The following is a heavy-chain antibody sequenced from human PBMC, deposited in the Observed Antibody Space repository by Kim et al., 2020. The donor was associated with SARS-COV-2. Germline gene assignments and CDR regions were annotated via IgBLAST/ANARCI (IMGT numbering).Heavy chain of an antibody. Sequence: GGSLRLSCAVSGFNFRTYAMNWVRQAPGKGLEWLSYISGSGSTTYYADSVRGRFTISRDNDNNSLYLQMISLRDEDSAVYYCASNILSTHPFDYWGQGALVTVSS. CDR1: GFNFRTYA. CDR2: ISGSGSTT. D-gene: IGHD2-15*01. CDR3: ASNILSTHPFDY. V-gene: IGHV3-48*02. J-gene: IGHJ4*02.